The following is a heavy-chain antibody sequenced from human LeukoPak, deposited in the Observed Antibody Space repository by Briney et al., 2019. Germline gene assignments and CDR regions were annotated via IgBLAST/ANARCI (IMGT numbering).Heavy chain of an antibody. CDR2: IKQDGSEK. CDR3: ARVRWGGLYYFDY. Sequence: GGSLRLSCAASGFTFSSYWMSWVRQAPGKGLEWVANIKQDGSEKYYVDSVKGRFTISRDNAKNTLYLQMNSLRAEDTAVYYCARVRWGGLYYFDYWGQGTLVTVSS. D-gene: IGHD3-16*01. J-gene: IGHJ4*02. CDR1: GFTFSSYW. V-gene: IGHV3-7*01.